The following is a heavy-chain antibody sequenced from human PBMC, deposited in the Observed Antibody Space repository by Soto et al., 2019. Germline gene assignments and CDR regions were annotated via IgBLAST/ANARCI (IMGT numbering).Heavy chain of an antibody. D-gene: IGHD1-1*01. V-gene: IGHV4-4*02. CDR1: GDSISSNNW. J-gene: IGHJ4*02. CDR2: IYHDGNT. Sequence: QVQLQESGPGLVTPSGTLSLTCAVSGDSISSNNWWSWVRQPPGKGLEWIGEIYHDGNTHYNPSLKSRVAISVDKSKNHFALILSSLTAADTAVYYCAKLDGGGYWGQGTLVTVSS. CDR3: AKLDGGGY.